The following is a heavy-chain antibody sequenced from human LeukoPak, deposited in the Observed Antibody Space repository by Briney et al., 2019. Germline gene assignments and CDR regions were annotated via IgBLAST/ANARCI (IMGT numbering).Heavy chain of an antibody. CDR3: ARRVYSPYDSSGYYQNRFDP. V-gene: IGHV5-51*01. CDR1: GYSFTSYW. Sequence: GESLKISCKGSGYSFTSYWIGWVRQMPGKGLEWMGIIYPGDSDTRYSPSFQGQVTISADKSISTAYLQWSSLKASDTAMYYCARRVYSPYDSSGYYQNRFDPWGQGTLVTVSS. J-gene: IGHJ5*02. D-gene: IGHD3-22*01. CDR2: IYPGDSDT.